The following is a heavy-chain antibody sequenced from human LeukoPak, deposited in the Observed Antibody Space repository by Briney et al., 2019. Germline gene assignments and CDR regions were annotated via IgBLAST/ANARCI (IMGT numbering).Heavy chain of an antibody. CDR3: ARVSDDSSGYYVPYGS. Sequence: SETLSLTCAVYGGSFSGYYWSWIRQPPGKGLEWIGEINHSGSTYYNPSLKSRVTMSVDTSKNRFSLKLSSVTAADTAVYYCARVSDDSSGYYVPYGSWGQGTLVTVSS. CDR1: GGSFSGYY. D-gene: IGHD3-22*01. CDR2: INHSGST. J-gene: IGHJ5*02. V-gene: IGHV4-34*01.